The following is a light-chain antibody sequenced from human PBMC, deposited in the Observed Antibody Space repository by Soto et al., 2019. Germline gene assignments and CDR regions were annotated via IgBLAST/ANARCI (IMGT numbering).Light chain of an antibody. V-gene: IGKV1-5*01. J-gene: IGKJ1*01. CDR3: QQYNSYSRT. CDR1: QSISSW. Sequence: DIQMTQSPSTLSSSLGDRVTITCRASQSISSWLAWYQQRPGKAPKLLIFDASSLESGVPSRFSGSGSGTEFTLTISSLKADDFATYDCQQYNSYSRTFGLGTKVDIK. CDR2: DAS.